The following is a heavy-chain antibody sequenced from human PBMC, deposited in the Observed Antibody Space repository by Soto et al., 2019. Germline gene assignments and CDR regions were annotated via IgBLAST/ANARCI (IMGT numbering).Heavy chain of an antibody. CDR2: IDPSDSQT. D-gene: IGHD3-22*01. CDR3: ARQIYDSDTGPNFQYYFDS. Sequence: GESLKISCKGSGYSFAGYWITWLRQKRGKGLEWIGLIDPSDSQTYYSPSFRGHVTISVTKSITTVFLQWSSLRASDTAMYYCARQIYDSDTGPNFQYYFDSWGQGTRVTVSS. CDR1: GYSFAGYW. V-gene: IGHV5-10-1*01. J-gene: IGHJ4*02.